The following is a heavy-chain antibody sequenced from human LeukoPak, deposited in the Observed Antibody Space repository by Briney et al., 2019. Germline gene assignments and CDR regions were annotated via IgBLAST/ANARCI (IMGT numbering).Heavy chain of an antibody. J-gene: IGHJ4*02. D-gene: IGHD3-22*01. CDR2: ISWNSGSI. CDR3: AREYYYDSSGYYGY. V-gene: IGHV3-9*01. CDR1: GFTFDDYA. Sequence: GRSLRLSCAASGFTFDDYAMHWVRQAPGKGLEWVSGISWNSGSIGYADSVKGRFTISRDNAKNSLFLQMNSLRAEDTAVYYCAREYYYDSSGYYGYWGQGTLVTVSS.